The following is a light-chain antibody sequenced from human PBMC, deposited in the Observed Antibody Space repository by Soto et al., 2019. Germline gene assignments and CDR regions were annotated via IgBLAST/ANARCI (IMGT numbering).Light chain of an antibody. J-gene: IGLJ1*01. V-gene: IGLV2-14*01. Sequence: QSALTQPASVSGSPGQSITISCTATSSDLSLYNFVSWYQQHPGKAPKLIIYGVYHRPSGVSTRFSASKSAYTASLTISGLQAEDEADYYCSSFTTTYFYVFGPGTKLTVL. CDR2: GVY. CDR3: SSFTTTYFYV. CDR1: SSDLSLYNF.